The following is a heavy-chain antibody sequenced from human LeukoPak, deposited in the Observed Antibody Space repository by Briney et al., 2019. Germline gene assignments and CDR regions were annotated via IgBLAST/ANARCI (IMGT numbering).Heavy chain of an antibody. J-gene: IGHJ4*02. Sequence: SVKVSCKASGGTFSSYAISWVRQAPGQGLEWMGGIIPIFGTANYAQKFQGRVTITTDESTSTAYMELSSLRSEDRAVYYCARSPVLGGEALAGVVPGNFDYWGQGTLVTVSS. V-gene: IGHV1-69*05. CDR3: ARSPVLGGEALAGVVPGNFDY. CDR2: IIPIFGTA. D-gene: IGHD3-16*01. CDR1: GGTFSSYA.